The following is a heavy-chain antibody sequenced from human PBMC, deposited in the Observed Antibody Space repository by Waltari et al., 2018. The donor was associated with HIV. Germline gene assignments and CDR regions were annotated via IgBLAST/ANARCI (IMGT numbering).Heavy chain of an antibody. Sequence: QVHLIQSAFDMKRPGASVTIACKVSGYPLSDLSMQWVRQGPGHRLEWMGGFDPKNGKPVYYQRFWGRVSLAEDTSEDTAYLELNRLTSDDTAVYYCVTLYKQSPLYSNFWGQGTLVTVSP. CDR1: GYPLSDLS. J-gene: IGHJ1*01. D-gene: IGHD2-15*01. CDR3: VTLYKQSPLYSNF. CDR2: FDPKNGKP. V-gene: IGHV1-24*01.